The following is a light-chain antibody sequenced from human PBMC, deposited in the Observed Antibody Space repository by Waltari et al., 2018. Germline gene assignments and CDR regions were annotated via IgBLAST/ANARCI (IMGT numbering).Light chain of an antibody. V-gene: IGKV2-30*02. Sequence: QSPVHSDGTTCLNWLYQMPGASPRRLIDQVSNRDSGVPDRFSGSGSGTDVTLKISRVEAEDVGVYYFMQGTHWPRTFGQGTKVEIK. CDR2: QVS. J-gene: IGKJ1*01. CDR1: QSPVHSDGTTC. CDR3: MQGTHWPRT.